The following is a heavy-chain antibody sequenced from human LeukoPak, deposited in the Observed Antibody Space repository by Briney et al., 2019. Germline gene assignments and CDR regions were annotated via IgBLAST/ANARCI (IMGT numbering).Heavy chain of an antibody. V-gene: IGHV4-34*01. CDR2: INHSGST. D-gene: IGHD2-2*01. CDR1: GGSFSGYY. J-gene: IGHJ4*02. Sequence: SETLSLTCAVYGGSFSGYYWSWIRQPPGKGLEWIGEINHSGSTNYNPSLKSRVTMSVDTSKNQFSLKLSSVTAADTAVYYCARDSQLIAPYFDYWGQGTLVTVSS. CDR3: ARDSQLIAPYFDY.